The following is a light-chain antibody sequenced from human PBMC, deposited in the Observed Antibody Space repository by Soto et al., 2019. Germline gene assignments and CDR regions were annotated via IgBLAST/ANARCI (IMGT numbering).Light chain of an antibody. CDR1: QSISRW. Sequence: DIQITQSPSTLSASVGHRVTITCRASQSISRWLAWYQQKPVKATKLLIYDAASLESGVQSRFSGSGAGTEFTLTISRLQPDDFATYYRQHYNSYGTFGQGNTVDIK. V-gene: IGKV1-5*01. CDR3: QHYNSYGT. J-gene: IGKJ1*01. CDR2: DAA.